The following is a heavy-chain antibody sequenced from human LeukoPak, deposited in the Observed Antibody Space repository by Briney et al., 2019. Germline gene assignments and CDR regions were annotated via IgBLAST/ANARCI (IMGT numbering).Heavy chain of an antibody. CDR1: GFTFSSYA. D-gene: IGHD6-13*01. V-gene: IGHV3-30*04. J-gene: IGHJ4*02. CDR3: ARDPSIAAAGPVDY. CDR2: ISYDGSNK. Sequence: GRSLRLSCAASGFTFSSYAMHWVRQAPGKGLEWVAVISYDGSNKYYADSVKGRFTPSRDNSKNTLYLQMNSLRAEDTAVYYCARDPSIAAAGPVDYWGQGTLVTVSS.